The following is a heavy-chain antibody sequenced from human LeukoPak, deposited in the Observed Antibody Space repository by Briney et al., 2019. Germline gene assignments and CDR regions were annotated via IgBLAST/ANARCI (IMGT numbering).Heavy chain of an antibody. CDR3: AKVSRYSGSYYYYYYGMDV. V-gene: IGHV3-30-3*01. Sequence: GGSLRLSCAASGFTFSSYAMHWVRQAPGKGLEWVAVISYDGSNKYYADSVKGRFTISRDNSKNTLYLQMNSLRAEDTAVYYCAKVSRYSGSYYYYYYGMDVWGQGTTVTVSS. J-gene: IGHJ6*02. CDR2: ISYDGSNK. D-gene: IGHD1-26*01. CDR1: GFTFSSYA.